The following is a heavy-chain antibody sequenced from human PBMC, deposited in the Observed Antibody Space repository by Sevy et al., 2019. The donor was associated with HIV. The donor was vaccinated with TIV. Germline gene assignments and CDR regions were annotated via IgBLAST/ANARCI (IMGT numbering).Heavy chain of an antibody. CDR1: GGSISGNTYY. V-gene: IGHV4-39*01. CDR3: ARLTNSGWYKIDY. CDR2: VYNGGST. J-gene: IGHJ4*02. Sequence: SETLSLTCTVSGGSISGNTYYWGWIRQPPGKGLEWIGNVYNGGSTYYNPSLKSRLTLWVDTSRTQFSLKLRSVTAADTYAYYCARLTNSGWYKIDYWGQGTLVTVSS. D-gene: IGHD6-19*01.